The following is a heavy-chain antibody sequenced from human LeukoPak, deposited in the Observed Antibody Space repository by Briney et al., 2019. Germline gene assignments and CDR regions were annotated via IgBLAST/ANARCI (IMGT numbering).Heavy chain of an antibody. J-gene: IGHJ4*02. Sequence: PGGSLRLSCAASGFTFSNYNMNWVRQAPGKGLEWVSSISGSGGSTYYADSVRGRFTISRDNSKNTLYVQMNSLRVEDTAVYYCAKGSMAAHDAKTTLDYWGQGTLVTVSS. CDR1: GFTFSNYN. CDR3: AKGSMAAHDAKTTLDY. V-gene: IGHV3-23*01. D-gene: IGHD6-13*01. CDR2: ISGSGGST.